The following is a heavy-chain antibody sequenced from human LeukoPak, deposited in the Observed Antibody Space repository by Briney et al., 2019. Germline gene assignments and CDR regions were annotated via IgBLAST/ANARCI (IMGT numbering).Heavy chain of an antibody. CDR3: ARDPPRRWYDILTGYPLDYFDY. CDR1: GYTFTSYG. V-gene: IGHV1-18*01. J-gene: IGHJ4*02. CDR2: ISAYNGNT. D-gene: IGHD3-9*01. Sequence: ASVKVSCKASGYTFTSYGISWVRQAPGKGREWMGWISAYNGNTNYAQKLQGRVTMTTDTSTSTAYMELRSLRSDDTVVYYCARDPPRRWYDILTGYPLDYFDYWGQGTLVTVSS.